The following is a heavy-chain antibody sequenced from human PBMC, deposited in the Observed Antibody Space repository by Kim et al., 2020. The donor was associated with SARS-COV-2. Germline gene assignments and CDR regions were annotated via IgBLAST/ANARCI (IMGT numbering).Heavy chain of an antibody. CDR2: ISYDGSNK. V-gene: IGHV3-30-3*01. CDR3: ARDWGPQGATFDY. D-gene: IGHD1-26*01. J-gene: IGHJ4*02. CDR1: GFTFSSYA. Sequence: GGSLRLSCAASGFTFSSYAMHWVRQAPGKGLEWVAVISYDGSNKYYADSVKGRFTISRDNSKNTLYLQMNSLRAEDTAVYYCARDWGPQGATFDYWGQGTLVTVSS.